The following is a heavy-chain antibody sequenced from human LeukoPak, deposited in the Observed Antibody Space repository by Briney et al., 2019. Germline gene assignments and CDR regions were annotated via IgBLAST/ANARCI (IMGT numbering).Heavy chain of an antibody. V-gene: IGHV3-20*04. D-gene: IGHD3-10*01. J-gene: IGHJ4*02. CDR3: ARGGDYYGSGSYYNAMYYFDY. Sequence: GGSLRLSCAASGFTFDDYGMSWVRQAPGKGLEWLSGINWNGGSTGYADSVKGRFTISRDNAKNSLYLQMNSLRAEDTALYYCARGGDYYGSGSYYNAMYYFDYWGQGTLVTVSS. CDR2: INWNGGST. CDR1: GFTFDDYG.